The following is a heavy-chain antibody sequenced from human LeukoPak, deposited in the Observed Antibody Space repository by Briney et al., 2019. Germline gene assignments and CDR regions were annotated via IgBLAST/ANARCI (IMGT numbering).Heavy chain of an antibody. D-gene: IGHD6-19*01. V-gene: IGHV3-23*01. CDR2: ISDTSGRL. J-gene: IGHJ4*02. CDR1: GFTFSNYA. CDR3: AKGPSGSSHHYFDY. Sequence: GGSLRLSCAASGFTFSNYAMTWVRQAPGKGLEWVSTISDTSGRLTHADSVLGRFTVSRENSKNTLFLKMESLRAEASAVYYCAKGPSGSSHHYFDYWGQGTLVTVSS.